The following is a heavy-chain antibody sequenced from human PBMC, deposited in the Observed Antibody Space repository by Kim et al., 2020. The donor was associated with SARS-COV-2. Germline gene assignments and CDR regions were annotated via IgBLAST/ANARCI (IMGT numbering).Heavy chain of an antibody. J-gene: IGHJ3*02. Sequence: SVKVSCKASGGTFSSYAISWVRQAPGQGLEWMGGIIPIFGTANYAQKFQGRVTITADESTSTAYMELSSLRSEDTAVYYCARGRWLQGDAFDIWGQGTMVTVSS. CDR3: ARGRWLQGDAFDI. CDR1: GGTFSSYA. CDR2: IIPIFGTA. D-gene: IGHD5-12*01. V-gene: IGHV1-69*13.